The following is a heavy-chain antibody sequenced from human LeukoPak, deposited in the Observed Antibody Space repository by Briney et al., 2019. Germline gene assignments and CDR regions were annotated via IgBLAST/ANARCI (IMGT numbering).Heavy chain of an antibody. V-gene: IGHV6-1*01. Sequence: PSQTLSFTCAISGDSVSSNSAAWNWIRQSPSRGLEWLGRTYYRSKWYNDYAVSVKSRITINPDTSKNQFSLQLNSVTPEDTAVYYCARDVWFGELAAPSAFDIWGQGTMVTVSS. CDR3: ARDVWFGELAAPSAFDI. CDR2: TYYRSKWYN. CDR1: GDSVSSNSAA. D-gene: IGHD3-10*01. J-gene: IGHJ3*02.